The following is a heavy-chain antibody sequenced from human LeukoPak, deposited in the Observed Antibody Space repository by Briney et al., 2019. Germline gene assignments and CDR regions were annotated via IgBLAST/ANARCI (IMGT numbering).Heavy chain of an antibody. CDR1: GGSISNYY. Sequence: SETLSLTCTVSGGSISNYYWSWIRQPPGKGLEWIGYIYYRGSTNYNPSLKSRVTISVDTFENQFSLKLSSVTAADTAVYYCARHVSGDGYQGLDYFDYWGQGTLVTVSS. J-gene: IGHJ4*02. CDR2: IYYRGST. D-gene: IGHD5-24*01. CDR3: ARHVSGDGYQGLDYFDY. V-gene: IGHV4-59*08.